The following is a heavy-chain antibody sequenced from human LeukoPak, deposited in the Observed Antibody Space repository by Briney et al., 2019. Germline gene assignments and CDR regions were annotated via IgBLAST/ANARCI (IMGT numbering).Heavy chain of an antibody. D-gene: IGHD3-10*01. J-gene: IGHJ5*02. V-gene: IGHV3-23*01. CDR2: ISGSGGST. CDR1: GFTFSSYA. CDR3: AKESRFGLNWFDP. Sequence: SLRLSCAASGFTFSSYAMSWLRQAPGKGLEWVSAISGSGGSTYYADSGKGRFTISRDNSKNTLYLQMNSLRAEDTAVYYCAKESRFGLNWFDPWGQGTLVTVSS.